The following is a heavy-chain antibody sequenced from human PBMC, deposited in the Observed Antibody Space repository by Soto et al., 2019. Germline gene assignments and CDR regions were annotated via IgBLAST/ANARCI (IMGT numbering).Heavy chain of an antibody. CDR2: VSHDGRNT. V-gene: IGHV3-30*18. Sequence: VQLVESGGGVVQPGRSRRLSCAASGFTFSDYAMHWVRQAPGKGLEWVAVVSHDGRNTHYADSVKGRFTISRDSSKNTVSLEMTSRRAEDTAVYYCAKGGRQWLVTSDFNYWGQGALVTVSS. J-gene: IGHJ4*02. CDR1: GFTFSDYA. D-gene: IGHD6-19*01. CDR3: AKGGRQWLVTSDFNY.